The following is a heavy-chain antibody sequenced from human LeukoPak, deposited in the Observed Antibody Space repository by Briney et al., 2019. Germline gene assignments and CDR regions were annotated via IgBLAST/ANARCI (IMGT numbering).Heavy chain of an antibody. CDR2: IKQDGSEK. D-gene: IGHD6-19*01. J-gene: IGHJ4*02. Sequence: GGSLRPSCAASGFTFSSCWMSWVRQAPGKGLEWVANIKQDGSEKYYVDSVKGRFTISRDNAKNSLYLQVNSLRAEDTAVYYCARAVDSGWYFDYWGQGTLVTVSS. CDR3: ARAVDSGWYFDY. V-gene: IGHV3-7*04. CDR1: GFTFSSCW.